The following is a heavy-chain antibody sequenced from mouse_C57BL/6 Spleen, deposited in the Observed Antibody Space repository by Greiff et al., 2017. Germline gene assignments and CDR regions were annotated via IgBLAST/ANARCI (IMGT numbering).Heavy chain of an antibody. Sequence: QVQLKESGAELARPGASVKLSCKASGYTFTSYGISWVKQRTGQGLEWIGEIYPRSGNTYYNEKFKGKATLTADKSSSTAYMELRSLTSEDSAVYFCARGGGDYYRFAYWGQGTLVTVSA. D-gene: IGHD2-13*01. CDR3: ARGGGDYYRFAY. J-gene: IGHJ3*01. CDR1: GYTFTSYG. V-gene: IGHV1-81*01. CDR2: IYPRSGNT.